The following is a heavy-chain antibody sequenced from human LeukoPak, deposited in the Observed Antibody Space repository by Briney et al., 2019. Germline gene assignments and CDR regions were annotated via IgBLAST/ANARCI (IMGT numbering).Heavy chain of an antibody. CDR3: ASGTSMGGYYPPSFDY. D-gene: IGHD3-22*01. CDR2: ISYDGSNK. Sequence: GRSLRLSCAASGFTFSSYAMHWVRQAPGKGLKWVAVISYDGSNKYYAESVKGRFTISRDNSKNTLYLQMNSLRAEDTAVYYCASGTSMGGYYPPSFDYWGQGTLVTVSS. CDR1: GFTFSSYA. V-gene: IGHV3-30-3*01. J-gene: IGHJ4*02.